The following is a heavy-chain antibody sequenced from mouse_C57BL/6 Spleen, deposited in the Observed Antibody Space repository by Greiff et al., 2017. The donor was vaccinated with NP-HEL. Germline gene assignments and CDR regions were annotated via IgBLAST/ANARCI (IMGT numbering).Heavy chain of an antibody. D-gene: IGHD1-1*01. V-gene: IGHV5-17*01. J-gene: IGHJ2*01. CDR1: GFTFSDYG. Sequence: EVKLVESGGGLVKPGGSLKLSCAASGFTFSDYGMHWVRQAPEKGLEWVAYISSGSSTIYYADTVKGRFTISRDNAKNTLFLQMTRLRSEDTAMYYCARRDYYGSKDYWGQGTTLTVSS. CDR2: ISSGSSTI. CDR3: ARRDYYGSKDY.